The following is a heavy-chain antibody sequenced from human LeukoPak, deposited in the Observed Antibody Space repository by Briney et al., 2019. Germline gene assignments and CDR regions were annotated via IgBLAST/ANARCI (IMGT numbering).Heavy chain of an antibody. CDR2: IYPDDSDT. V-gene: IGHV5-51*01. CDR3: ARLGDSSGWQHYYYYGMDV. CDR1: GYTFANLW. Sequence: GESLKISCRGFGYTFANLWIGWVRQMPGKGLEWMGIIYPDDSDTKYSPPFQGQVTISADKSISTAYLQWSSLKASDTAMYYCARLGDSSGWQHYYYYGMDVWGQGTTVTVSS. J-gene: IGHJ6*02. D-gene: IGHD6-19*01.